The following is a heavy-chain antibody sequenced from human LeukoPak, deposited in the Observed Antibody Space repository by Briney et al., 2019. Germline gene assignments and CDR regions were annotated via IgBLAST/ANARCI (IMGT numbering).Heavy chain of an antibody. Sequence: SVKVSCKASGDTFSRYAISWVRQAPGQGLEWMGGIIPVLSTANYAQKFQDRVTITADESTSTTYMELSSLKSEDTAVYYCATTGGDIYYCYMDVWGKGTTVTISS. CDR2: IIPVLSTA. V-gene: IGHV1-69*13. D-gene: IGHD3-16*01. J-gene: IGHJ6*03. CDR1: GDTFSRYA. CDR3: ATTGGDIYYCYMDV.